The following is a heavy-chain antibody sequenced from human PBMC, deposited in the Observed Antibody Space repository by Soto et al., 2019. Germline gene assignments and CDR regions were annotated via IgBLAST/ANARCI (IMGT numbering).Heavy chain of an antibody. D-gene: IGHD6-25*01. CDR1: GGSISSGGYY. V-gene: IGHV4-31*03. CDR2: VYYSGST. Sequence: QVQLQESGPGLLKPSQILSLTCSVSGGSISSGGYYWTWIRQRPGKGLEWIGFVYYSGSTYHSPSLESRLSMSVDTSQNQFSLWLTSVAAADMAVSYCARCVRHLPVDGGFGLDVWGQGTEVTVS. J-gene: IGHJ6*02. CDR3: ARCVRHLPVDGGFGLDV.